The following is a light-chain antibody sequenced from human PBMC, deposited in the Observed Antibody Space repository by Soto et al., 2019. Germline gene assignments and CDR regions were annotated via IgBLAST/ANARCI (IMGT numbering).Light chain of an antibody. J-gene: IGKJ4*01. CDR1: QDINSN. CDR2: DVS. Sequence: DIQMTQSPSSLSASVRDRVTITCQASQDINSNLNWYHQKPGKAPNLLIYDVSKLETGVPPRFIGGGSETHFTVTITSLQPEDIGTYYCQQYESLPLTFGGGTKVEI. V-gene: IGKV1-33*01. CDR3: QQYESLPLT.